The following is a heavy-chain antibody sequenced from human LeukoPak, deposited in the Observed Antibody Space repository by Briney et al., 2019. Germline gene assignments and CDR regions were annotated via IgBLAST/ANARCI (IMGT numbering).Heavy chain of an antibody. CDR2: IYPSDSDT. Sequence: GESLKISCKASGYNFATYWIGWVRQMPGKGLEGMGIIYPSDSDTRYSPSFQGQVTISADKSISTAYLQWGSLRASDTAIYYCARTGSRYCQDYWGQGTLVTVSS. CDR1: GYNFATYW. V-gene: IGHV5-51*01. CDR3: ARTGSRYCQDY. J-gene: IGHJ4*02. D-gene: IGHD2-15*01.